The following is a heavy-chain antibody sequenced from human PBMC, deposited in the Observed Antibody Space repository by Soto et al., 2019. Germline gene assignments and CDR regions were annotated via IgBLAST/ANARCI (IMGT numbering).Heavy chain of an antibody. V-gene: IGHV3-23*01. J-gene: IGHJ6*02. CDR2: ISGKGGST. D-gene: IGHD6-13*01. Sequence: GGPLSLSCPASGFTFSSYAMSWVRQAPGKGLEWVSAISGKGGSTYYADSVKGRFTISRDNSKNTLYLQMNSLRAEDTAVYYCAKKLGSSWLVSWDYYYGMDVWGQGTTVTVS. CDR1: GFTFSSYA. CDR3: AKKLGSSWLVSWDYYYGMDV.